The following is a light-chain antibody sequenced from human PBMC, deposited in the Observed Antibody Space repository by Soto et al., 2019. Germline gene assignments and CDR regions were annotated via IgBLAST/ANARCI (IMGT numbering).Light chain of an antibody. CDR3: QQYGSSLT. Sequence: IVRAQSPDTLSGSPGEIATLSFRAIQSITEKVVWYQQKPGQAPRLLIYGASSRATGIPDRFSGSGSGTDFTLTISRLDPEDFAMYYCQQYGSSLTFGGGTKVDI. V-gene: IGKV3-20*01. J-gene: IGKJ4*01. CDR2: GAS. CDR1: QSITEK.